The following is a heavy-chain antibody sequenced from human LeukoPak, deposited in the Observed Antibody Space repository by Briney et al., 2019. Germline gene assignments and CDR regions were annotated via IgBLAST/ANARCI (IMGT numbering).Heavy chain of an antibody. J-gene: IGHJ6*02. Sequence: GESLKISCKGSGYSFTSYWIGWVRQMPGKGLEWMGIIYPGDSDTRYSPSFQGQVTISADKSISTAYLQWSSLKASDTAMYYRARHQPESSSSWTFYGMDVWGQGTTVTVSS. CDR3: ARHQPESSSSWTFYGMDV. D-gene: IGHD6-13*01. CDR2: IYPGDSDT. V-gene: IGHV5-51*01. CDR1: GYSFTSYW.